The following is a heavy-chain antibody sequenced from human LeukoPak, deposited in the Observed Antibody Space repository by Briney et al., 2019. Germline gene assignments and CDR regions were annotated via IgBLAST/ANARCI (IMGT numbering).Heavy chain of an antibody. D-gene: IGHD3-10*01. CDR2: IYYSGST. Sequence: SETLSLTCTVSGGSISSYYWSGIRQPPGKGLEWIGYIYYSGSTNYNPSLKSRVTISVDTSKNQFSLKLSSVTAADTAVYYCARVSGDYGMDVWGQGTTVTVSS. J-gene: IGHJ6*02. V-gene: IGHV4-59*01. CDR1: GGSISSYY. CDR3: ARVSGDYGMDV.